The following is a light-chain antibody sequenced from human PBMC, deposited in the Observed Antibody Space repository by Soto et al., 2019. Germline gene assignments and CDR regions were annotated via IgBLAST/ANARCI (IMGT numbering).Light chain of an antibody. CDR3: SSYTSSSTLV. CDR2: DVN. V-gene: IGLV2-14*01. Sequence: QSALTQPASVSGSPGQSITISCTGTSSDVGYYNYVSWYQQHPGKAPKLMIYDVNNRPSGVSNRFSGSKSGNTASLTISGLQAEDESDYYCSSYTSSSTLVFGTGTKVTVL. J-gene: IGLJ1*01. CDR1: SSDVGYYNY.